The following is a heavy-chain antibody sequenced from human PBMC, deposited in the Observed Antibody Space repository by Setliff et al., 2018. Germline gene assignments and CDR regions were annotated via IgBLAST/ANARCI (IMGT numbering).Heavy chain of an antibody. CDR1: GFPFSGSW. J-gene: IGHJ3*02. CDR2: IREDGSGN. D-gene: IGHD2-21*01. CDR3: ARDPEGGEFDI. V-gene: IGHV3-7*01. Sequence: GVLRLSCAASGFPFSGSWMAWVRQAPGQGLEWVADIREDGSGNFYADSVRGRFTISRDNARNSLFLQMNSLSAEDTAVYYCARDPEGGEFDIWGQGTLVTVSS.